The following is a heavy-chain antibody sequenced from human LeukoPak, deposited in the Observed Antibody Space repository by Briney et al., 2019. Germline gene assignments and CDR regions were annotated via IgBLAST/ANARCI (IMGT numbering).Heavy chain of an antibody. J-gene: IGHJ4*02. Sequence: INHSGSTNYNPSLKSRVTISVDTSKNQFSLKLSSVTAADTAVYYCARGPYYYDSSGSTPSYWGQGILVTVSS. CDR3: ARGPYYYDSSGSTPSY. V-gene: IGHV4-34*01. D-gene: IGHD3-22*01. CDR2: INHSGST.